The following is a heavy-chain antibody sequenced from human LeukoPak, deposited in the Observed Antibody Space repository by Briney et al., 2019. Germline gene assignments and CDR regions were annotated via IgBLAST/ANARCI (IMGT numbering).Heavy chain of an antibody. CDR2: INPNSGGT. D-gene: IGHD2-15*01. V-gene: IGHV1-2*02. Sequence: ASVKVSCKASGYTFTGYYMHWVRQAPGQGLEWMGWINPNSGGTNYAQKFQGRVTMTRDTSISTAYMELTRLRSDDTAVYYCARTYRVYCSGGSCYEGNDAFDIWGQGTMVTVSS. CDR1: GYTFTGYY. J-gene: IGHJ3*02. CDR3: ARTYRVYCSGGSCYEGNDAFDI.